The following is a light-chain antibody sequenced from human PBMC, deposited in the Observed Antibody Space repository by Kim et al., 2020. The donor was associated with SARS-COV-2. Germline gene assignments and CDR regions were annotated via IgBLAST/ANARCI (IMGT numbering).Light chain of an antibody. Sequence: DIQMTQSPSSLSASVGDRVTITCRASQSISSYLNWYQQKPGKAPKLLIYAASSLQSGVPSRFSGSGSGTDFTLTISSLQPEDFATYLRHHSYSNTFGGGTKVDIK. J-gene: IGKJ4*01. CDR2: AAS. CDR3: HHSYSNT. CDR1: QSISSY. V-gene: IGKV1-39*01.